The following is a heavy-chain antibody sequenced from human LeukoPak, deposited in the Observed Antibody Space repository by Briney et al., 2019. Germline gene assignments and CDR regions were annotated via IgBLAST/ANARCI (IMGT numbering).Heavy chain of an antibody. CDR2: IIPILGIA. CDR3: ARVSYYDSSGAEYFQH. Sequence: SVKVSCKASGGTFSSYAISWVRQAPGQGLAWMGRIIPILGIANYAQKFQGRVTITADKSTSTAYMELSSLRSEDTAVYYCARVSYYDSSGAEYFQHWGQGTLVTVSS. J-gene: IGHJ1*01. V-gene: IGHV1-69*04. CDR1: GGTFSSYA. D-gene: IGHD3-22*01.